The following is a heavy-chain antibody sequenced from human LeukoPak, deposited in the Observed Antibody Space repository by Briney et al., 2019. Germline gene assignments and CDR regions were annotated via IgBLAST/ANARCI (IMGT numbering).Heavy chain of an antibody. CDR3: ARERYCSSTSCYASFDY. CDR1: GYTFTGYY. D-gene: IGHD2-2*01. Sequence: ASVKVSCKASGYTFTGYYMHWARQAPGQGLEWMGWINPNSGGTNYAQKFQGRVTMTRDTSISTAYMELSRLRSDDTAVYYCARERYCSSTSCYASFDYWGQGTLVTVSS. V-gene: IGHV1-2*02. CDR2: INPNSGGT. J-gene: IGHJ4*02.